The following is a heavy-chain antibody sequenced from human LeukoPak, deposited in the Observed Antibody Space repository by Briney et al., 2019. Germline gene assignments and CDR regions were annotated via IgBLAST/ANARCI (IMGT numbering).Heavy chain of an antibody. CDR3: ARGGFSGDENWFDP. J-gene: IGHJ5*02. CDR2: IGTAGDT. V-gene: IGHV3-13*01. CDR1: GFTFSSYD. D-gene: IGHD5-12*01. Sequence: GGSLRLSCAASGFTFSSYDMHWVRQATGKGLEWVSAIGTAGDTYYPGSVKGRFTISRENAKNSLYLQMNSLRAGDTAVYYCARGGFSGDENWFDPWGQGPRSPSPQ.